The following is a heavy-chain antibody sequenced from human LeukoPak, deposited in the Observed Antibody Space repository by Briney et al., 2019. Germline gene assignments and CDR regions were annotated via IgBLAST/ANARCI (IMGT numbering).Heavy chain of an antibody. CDR1: GYTFTSYD. Sequence: ASVKVSCKASGYTFTSYDINWVRQATGQGLEWMGWMNPNSGNTGYAQKFQGRVTMTRNTSISTAYMELSSLRTGETAVYYCGRTRTLWFGELSLTYWGQGTLVTVSS. D-gene: IGHD3-10*01. V-gene: IGHV1-8*01. CDR3: GRTRTLWFGELSLTY. CDR2: MNPNSGNT. J-gene: IGHJ4*02.